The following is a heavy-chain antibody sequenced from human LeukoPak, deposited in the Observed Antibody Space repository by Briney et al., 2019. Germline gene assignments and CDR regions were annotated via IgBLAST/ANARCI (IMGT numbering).Heavy chain of an antibody. CDR1: GGTFGSYA. V-gene: IGHV1-69*13. J-gene: IGHJ6*03. D-gene: IGHD6-6*01. CDR3: ARVASSSYYYYYYMDV. Sequence: SVKVSCKASGGTFGSYAISWVRQAPGQGLEWMGAIIPIFGTANYAQKFQGRVTITAEDSTSTAYMELSSLRSEDTAVYYCARVASSSYYYYYYMDVWGKGTTVTVSS. CDR2: IIPIFGTA.